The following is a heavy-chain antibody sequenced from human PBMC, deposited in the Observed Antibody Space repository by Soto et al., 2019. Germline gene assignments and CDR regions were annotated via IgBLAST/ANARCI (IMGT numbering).Heavy chain of an antibody. J-gene: IGHJ4*02. CDR3: TTVASDYGGNYYFDY. D-gene: IGHD4-17*01. CDR1: GFTFYNAW. CDR2: IKSKTDGGTT. Sequence: PGGSLRLSCAASGFTFYNAWMTWVRQAPWKGLEWVGHIKSKTDGGTTDYAAPVKGRFTISRDDSKNTLYLQMNSLKTEDTAVYYCTTVASDYGGNYYFDYWGQGTLVTVSS. V-gene: IGHV3-15*01.